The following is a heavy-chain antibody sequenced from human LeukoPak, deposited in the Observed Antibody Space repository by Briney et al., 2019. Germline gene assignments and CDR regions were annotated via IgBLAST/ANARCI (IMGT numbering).Heavy chain of an antibody. Sequence: PSETLSLTCAVYGGSFSGYYWSWIRQPPGKGLEWIGEINHSGSTNYNPSLKSRVTISVDTSKNQLSLKLSSVTAADTAVYYCARLKVAAAGSFDYWGQGTLVTVSS. J-gene: IGHJ4*02. D-gene: IGHD6-13*01. CDR1: GGSFSGYY. CDR3: ARLKVAAAGSFDY. V-gene: IGHV4-34*01. CDR2: INHSGST.